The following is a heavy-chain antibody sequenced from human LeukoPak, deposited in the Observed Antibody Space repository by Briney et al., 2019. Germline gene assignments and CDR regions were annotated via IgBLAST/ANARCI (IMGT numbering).Heavy chain of an antibody. CDR1: GFTFSSYD. CDR2: ISGSGGST. Sequence: GGSLRLSCAASGFTFSSYDMSWVRQAPGKGLEWVSAISGSGGSTYYADSVKGRFTISRDNSKNTLYLQMNSLRAEDTAVYYCANGIPCSSTSCPLIYWGQGTLVTVSS. J-gene: IGHJ4*02. CDR3: ANGIPCSSTSCPLIY. D-gene: IGHD2-2*01. V-gene: IGHV3-23*01.